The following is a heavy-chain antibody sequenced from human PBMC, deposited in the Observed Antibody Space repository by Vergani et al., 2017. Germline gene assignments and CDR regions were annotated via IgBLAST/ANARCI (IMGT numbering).Heavy chain of an antibody. CDR2: IYYSGST. D-gene: IGHD6-19*01. J-gene: IGHJ4*02. Sequence: QVQLQESGPGLVKPSETLSLTCTVSGGSISSYYWGWIRQPPGKGLEWIGYIYYSGSTNYNPSLKSRVTISVDTSKNQFSLKLSSVTAADTAVYYCARGIAVAGKGIDYWGQGTLVTVSS. V-gene: IGHV4-59*01. CDR1: GGSISSYY. CDR3: ARGIAVAGKGIDY.